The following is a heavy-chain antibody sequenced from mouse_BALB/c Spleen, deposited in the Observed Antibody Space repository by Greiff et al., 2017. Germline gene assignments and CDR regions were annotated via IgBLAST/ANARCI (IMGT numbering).Heavy chain of an antibody. CDR2: ISSGGSYT. Sequence: EVQRVESGGGLVKPGGSLKLSCAASGFTFSSYAMSWVRQTPEKRLEWVATISSGGSYTYYPDSVKGRFTISRDNAKNTLYLQMSSLRSEDTAMYYCARWFDWYFDVWGAGTTVTVSS. V-gene: IGHV5-9-3*01. CDR1: GFTFSSYA. CDR3: ARWFDWYFDV. J-gene: IGHJ1*01. D-gene: IGHD2-2*01.